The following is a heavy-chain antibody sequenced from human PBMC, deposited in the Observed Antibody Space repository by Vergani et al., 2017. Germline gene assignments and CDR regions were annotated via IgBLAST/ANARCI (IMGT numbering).Heavy chain of an antibody. CDR1: GASIRSSNYY. Sequence: QLQLQESGPGLVKPSATLSLTCSVSGASIRSSNYYWGWIRQPPGKGLEWIASMYYSGSTYYNPSLKSRVTISVDTSKNQFSLKLSSVTAADTAVYYCARGGSSSWYCDYWGQGTLVTVSS. V-gene: IGHV4-39*01. CDR3: ARGGSSSWYCDY. D-gene: IGHD6-13*01. CDR2: MYYSGST. J-gene: IGHJ4*02.